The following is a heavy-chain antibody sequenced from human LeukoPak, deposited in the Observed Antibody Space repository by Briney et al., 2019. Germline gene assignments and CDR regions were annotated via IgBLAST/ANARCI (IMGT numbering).Heavy chain of an antibody. CDR3: ATDPLWFGEFNFDY. J-gene: IGHJ4*02. CDR1: GYTLTELS. Sequence: GASVKVSCKVSGYTLTELSMHWVRQAPGKGLEWMGGFDPEDGETIYAQKFQGRVTMTEDTSTDTAYMELSSLRSEDTAVYYCATDPLWFGEFNFDYWGQGTLVTVSS. CDR2: FDPEDGET. D-gene: IGHD3-10*01. V-gene: IGHV1-24*01.